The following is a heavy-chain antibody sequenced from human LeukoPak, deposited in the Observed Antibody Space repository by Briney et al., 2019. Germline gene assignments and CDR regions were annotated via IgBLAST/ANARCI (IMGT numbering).Heavy chain of an antibody. CDR2: ISYDGSNK. J-gene: IGHJ4*02. CDR3: AKDADYYDSSGYILFDY. CDR1: GFTFSSYG. V-gene: IGHV3-30*18. D-gene: IGHD3-22*01. Sequence: PGGSLRLSCAASGFTFSSYGMHWVRQAPGKGLEWVAVISYDGSNKYYADSVKGRFTISRDNSKNTLYLQMNSLRAEDTAVYYCAKDADYYDSSGYILFDYWGQGTLVTVSS.